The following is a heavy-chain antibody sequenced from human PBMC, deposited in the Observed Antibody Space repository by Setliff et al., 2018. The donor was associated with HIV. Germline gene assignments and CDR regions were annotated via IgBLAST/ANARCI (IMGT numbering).Heavy chain of an antibody. D-gene: IGHD2-8*01. V-gene: IGHV3-74*01. Sequence: GGSLRLSCGASGFSFGNHWMYWVRQAPGKGLVWVSRINSDGSITDYADSVKGRFTISRDNAKNTLYMQMNSLRAEDTAVYYCARPYTVWVYGMDVWGQGTTVTVSS. CDR1: GFSFGNHW. CDR3: ARPYTVWVYGMDV. CDR2: INSDGSIT. J-gene: IGHJ6*02.